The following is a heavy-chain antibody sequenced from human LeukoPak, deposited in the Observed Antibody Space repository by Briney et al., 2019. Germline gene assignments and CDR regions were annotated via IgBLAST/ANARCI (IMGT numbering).Heavy chain of an antibody. CDR1: GGSISSGGYY. J-gene: IGHJ5*02. V-gene: IGHV4-31*03. Sequence: TSQTLSLTCTVSGGSISSGGYYWSWIRQHPGKGLEWIGYIYYSGSTYYNPSLKSRVTISVDTSKNQFSLKLSSVTAADTAVYYCARASYSSSWFDPWGQGTLVTVSS. CDR2: IYYSGST. D-gene: IGHD6-6*01. CDR3: ARASYSSSWFDP.